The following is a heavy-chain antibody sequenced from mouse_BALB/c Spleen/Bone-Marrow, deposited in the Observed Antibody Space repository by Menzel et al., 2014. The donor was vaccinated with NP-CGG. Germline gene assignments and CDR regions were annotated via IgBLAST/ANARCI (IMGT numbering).Heavy chain of an antibody. CDR2: SNPSNGGS. V-gene: IGHV1S81*02. D-gene: IGHD1-1*01. CDR1: GYTFSNYY. J-gene: IGHJ1*01. CDR3: TRSNYGYWYFDV. Sequence: QVQLQQSGAELVKPGASVKLSCKASGYTFSNYYMYWVKQRPGQGLEWIGESNPSNGGSNFNEKFKSKATLTVDKSSSKAYLQLSSLTSEDSAVYYCTRSNYGYWYFDVWGPGTTVTVSS.